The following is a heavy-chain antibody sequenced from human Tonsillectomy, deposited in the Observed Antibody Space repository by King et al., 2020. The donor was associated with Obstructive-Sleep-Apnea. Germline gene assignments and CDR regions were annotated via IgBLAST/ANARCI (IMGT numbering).Heavy chain of an antibody. V-gene: IGHV3-23*04. Sequence: VQLVESGGALVQPGGSLRLSCAASGFTFNNYVMTWVRQAPGKGLEWVSSIEADGDSTYSADSVKGRFTISRDNSKNTLYLQMNRVRTEDTAIYYCATSWGCYYYFDYWGQGSLVTVSS. CDR3: ATSWGCYYYFDY. CDR1: GFTFNNYV. J-gene: IGHJ4*02. CDR2: IEADGDST. D-gene: IGHD3-22*01.